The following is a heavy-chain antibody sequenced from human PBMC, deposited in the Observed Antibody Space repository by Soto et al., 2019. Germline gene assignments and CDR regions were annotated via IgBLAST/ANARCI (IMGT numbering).Heavy chain of an antibody. D-gene: IGHD3-3*01. J-gene: IGHJ6*03. V-gene: IGHV4-59*01. CDR2: IDDTGST. Sequence: SETLSLTCPVSGDSISSSYWNWIRQAPGKGLEWIGYIDDTGSTNFNPSLKSRVTLSVDPSNNQYSLKLSSVTAADTAVYYCARGVLEWLLRDSYYYYMDVWGKGTTVTVSS. CDR3: ARGVLEWLLRDSYYYYMDV. CDR1: GDSISSSY.